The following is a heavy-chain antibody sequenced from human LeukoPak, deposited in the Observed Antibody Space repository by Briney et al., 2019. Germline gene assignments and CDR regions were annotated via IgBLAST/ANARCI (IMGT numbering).Heavy chain of an antibody. J-gene: IGHJ4*02. CDR1: GYTFTRYD. CDR3: ARGDWDLDF. Sequence: GASVKVSCKASGYTFTRYDINWVRKATGQGLEWMGWMNPHTGNSRFTQKFQGRLTMTRNTSVSTAYMELSSLRSEDTAIYCCARGDWDLDFWGQGTLVTVSS. V-gene: IGHV1-8*01. D-gene: IGHD3/OR15-3a*01. CDR2: MNPHTGNS.